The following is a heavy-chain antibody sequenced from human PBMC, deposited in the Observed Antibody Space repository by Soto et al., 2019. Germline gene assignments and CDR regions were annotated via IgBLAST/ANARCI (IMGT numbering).Heavy chain of an antibody. Sequence: QVQLQESGPGLVQPSETLSLTCTVSGGSISNHYWNWIRQPPGKGLEWIGYVYYSGRTNYNPSLKSRGTISVDTSKNQVSLKLTSVTAADTAVYYCARRHYDILTGYSTDAFDFWGQGTLVTVSS. CDR1: GGSISNHY. CDR3: ARRHYDILTGYSTDAFDF. V-gene: IGHV4-59*11. CDR2: VYYSGRT. J-gene: IGHJ3*01. D-gene: IGHD3-9*01.